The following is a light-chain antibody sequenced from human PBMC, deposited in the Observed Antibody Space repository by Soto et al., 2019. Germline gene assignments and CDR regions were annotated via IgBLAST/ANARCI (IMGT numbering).Light chain of an antibody. CDR3: QPYGSSPFT. J-gene: IGKJ3*01. Sequence: ESVLTQSPGTLSMSPGERATLSCRASQSVSSSYLAWYQQKPGQAPRLLIYGASSRATGIPDRFGGSESGSDFTLTISRLEPEVVAVYYCQPYGSSPFTFGPGTKVDIK. CDR1: QSVSSSY. V-gene: IGKV3-20*01. CDR2: GAS.